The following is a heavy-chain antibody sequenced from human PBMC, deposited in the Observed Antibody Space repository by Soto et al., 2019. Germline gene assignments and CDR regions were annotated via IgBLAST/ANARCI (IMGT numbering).Heavy chain of an antibody. CDR2: ISSNGGST. CDR1: GFTFSSYA. Sequence: PGGSLRLSCAASGFTFSSYAMHWVRQAPGKGLEYVSAISSNGGSTYYANSVKGRFTISRDNSKNTLYLQMGSLRAEDMAVYYCARDREDIVVVPDAPYWYFDLCGRRTLVPVSS. J-gene: IGHJ2*01. CDR3: ARDREDIVVVPDAPYWYFDL. D-gene: IGHD2-2*01. V-gene: IGHV3-64*01.